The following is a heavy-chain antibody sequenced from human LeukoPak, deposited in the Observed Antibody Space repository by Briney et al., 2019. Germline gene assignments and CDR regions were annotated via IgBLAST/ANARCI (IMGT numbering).Heavy chain of an antibody. CDR3: ARGISGSYYYYFDY. D-gene: IGHD3-10*01. J-gene: IGHJ4*02. Sequence: PGGSLRLSCAASGFTVSSNYMSWVRQAPGKGLEWVSVIYSGGSTYYADSVKGRFTISRDNSKNTLYLQMNSLRAEDTAVYYCARGISGSYYYYFDYWGQGTLVTVSS. CDR2: IYSGGST. V-gene: IGHV3-66*01. CDR1: GFTVSSNY.